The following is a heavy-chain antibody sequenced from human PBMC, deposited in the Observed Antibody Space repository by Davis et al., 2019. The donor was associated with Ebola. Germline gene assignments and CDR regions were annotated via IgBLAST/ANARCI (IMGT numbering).Heavy chain of an antibody. J-gene: IGHJ4*02. CDR1: GGTFSSYA. CDR3: ARSGYSGYDNLFPFDY. D-gene: IGHD5-12*01. Sequence: SVKVSCKASGGTFSSYAISWVRQAPGQGLEWMGGIIPIFGTANYAQKFQGRVTITADESTSTAYMELSSLRSEDTAVYYCARSGYSGYDNLFPFDYWGQGTLVTVSS. CDR2: IIPIFGTA. V-gene: IGHV1-69*13.